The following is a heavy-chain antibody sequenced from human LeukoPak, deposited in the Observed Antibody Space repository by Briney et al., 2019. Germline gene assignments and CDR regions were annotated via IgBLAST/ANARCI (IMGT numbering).Heavy chain of an antibody. CDR1: GGSISSSSYY. J-gene: IGHJ4*02. Sequence: KPSETLSLTCTVSGGSISSSSYYWGWIRQPPGKGLEWIGSIYYSGSTYYNPSLKSRVTISVDTSKNQFSLKLSSVTAADTAVYYCASLNRGLEWLSSYPDYWGQGTLVTVSS. V-gene: IGHV4-39*01. D-gene: IGHD3-3*01. CDR3: ASLNRGLEWLSSYPDY. CDR2: IYYSGST.